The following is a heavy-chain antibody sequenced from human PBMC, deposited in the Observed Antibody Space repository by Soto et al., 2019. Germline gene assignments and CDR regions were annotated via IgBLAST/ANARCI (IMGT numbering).Heavy chain of an antibody. V-gene: IGHV3-23*01. CDR3: GKTTT. Sequence: EVLLLESGGGLVQPGGSLRLSCAASGFTFNTYAMSWVRQAPGKGLEWVSTISGSGGSTYYADSVKGRFTISRVNSKNPLYLQMNSLTAEDTGVYYCGKTTTLGQGTLVTVSS. D-gene: IGHD4-17*01. J-gene: IGHJ5*02. CDR2: ISGSGGST. CDR1: GFTFNTYA.